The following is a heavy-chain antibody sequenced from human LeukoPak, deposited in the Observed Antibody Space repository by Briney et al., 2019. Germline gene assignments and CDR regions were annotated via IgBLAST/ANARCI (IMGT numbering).Heavy chain of an antibody. Sequence: PSQTLSLTCAISGDSVSSNSAAWNWIRQSPSRGLEWLGNTYYRSKWYNDYAVSVKSRITINPDTSKNQFSLQLNSVTPEDTAIYYCARGGGVTVAGNLGYWGQGTLVTVSS. CDR2: TYYRSKWYN. J-gene: IGHJ4*02. CDR3: ARGGGVTVAGNLGY. V-gene: IGHV6-1*01. CDR1: GDSVSSNSAA. D-gene: IGHD6-19*01.